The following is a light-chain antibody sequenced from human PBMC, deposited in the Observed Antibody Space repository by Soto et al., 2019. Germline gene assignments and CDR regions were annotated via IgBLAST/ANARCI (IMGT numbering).Light chain of an antibody. CDR3: SSYTSSSTLV. CDR1: SSDVGGYIY. J-gene: IGLJ1*01. Sequence: QSALTQPASVSGSPGQSITISCTGTSSDVGGYIYVSWYQQHPGKAPKLMIYEVSNRPSGVSNRFSGSKSGNTASLTISGLQAEDEADYYCSSYTSSSTLVFGTGNKLTVL. V-gene: IGLV2-14*01. CDR2: EVS.